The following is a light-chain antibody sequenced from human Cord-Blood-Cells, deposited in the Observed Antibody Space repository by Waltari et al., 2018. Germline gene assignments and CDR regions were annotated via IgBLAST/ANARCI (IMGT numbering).Light chain of an antibody. CDR3: SSYTSSSTLV. Sequence: QSALTQPASVSGSPGQSITISCTGTSSDVGGYNYVSWYQQHPGKAPKLMIYEVSSRPSGVSNRFSGSKSGNTASLTISGRQAEDEADYYCSSYTSSSTLVFGGGTKLTVL. CDR2: EVS. J-gene: IGLJ2*01. CDR1: SSDVGGYNY. V-gene: IGLV2-14*01.